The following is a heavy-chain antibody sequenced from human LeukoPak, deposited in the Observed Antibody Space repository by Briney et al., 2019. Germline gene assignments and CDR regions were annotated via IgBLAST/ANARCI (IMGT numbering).Heavy chain of an antibody. D-gene: IGHD3-22*01. CDR2: INSDGSST. V-gene: IGHV3-74*01. J-gene: IGHJ6*02. CDR1: GFTFSSYW. CDR3: ARDPRYYDSSGYYYVDYYYYYGMDV. Sequence: GGSLRLSCAASGFTFSSYWMHWVRQAPGKGLVWVSRINSDGSSTNYGDSVKGRFTISRDNAKNTLYLQMNSLRAEDTAVYYCARDPRYYDSSGYYYVDYYYYYGMDVWGQGTTVTVSS.